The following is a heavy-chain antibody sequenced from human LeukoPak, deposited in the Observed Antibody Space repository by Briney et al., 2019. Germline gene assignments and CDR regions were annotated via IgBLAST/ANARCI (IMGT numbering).Heavy chain of an antibody. V-gene: IGHV3-33*01. CDR1: GFTFSRFG. CDR3: ARDYYYDSSGYWDYYFDY. J-gene: IGHJ4*02. CDR2: IWYDGSNK. Sequence: GRSLRLSCAASGFTFSRFGMHWVRQAPGKGLEWVAVIWYDGSNKYYADSVKGRFTISRDNSKNTLYLEMNSLRAEDTAVYYCARDYYYDSSGYWDYYFDYGGQGPLVSVSS. D-gene: IGHD3-22*01.